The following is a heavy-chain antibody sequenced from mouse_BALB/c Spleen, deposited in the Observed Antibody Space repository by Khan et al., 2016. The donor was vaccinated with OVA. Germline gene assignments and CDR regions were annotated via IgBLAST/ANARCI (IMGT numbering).Heavy chain of an antibody. V-gene: IGHV1-7*01. J-gene: IGHJ3*01. D-gene: IGHD2-12*01. CDR3: ARRGLYVIFAY. Sequence: QVQLQQSGAELAKPGASVKMSCKASGYTFTTYWMHWIKQRSGQGLEWIGYIDPTTGYTEYNQKFKDKATLTTDKSSTTAFMQLSSLTSEGSAVFYCARRGLYVIFAYWGQGTLVTVVA. CDR2: IDPTTGYT. CDR1: GYTFTTYW.